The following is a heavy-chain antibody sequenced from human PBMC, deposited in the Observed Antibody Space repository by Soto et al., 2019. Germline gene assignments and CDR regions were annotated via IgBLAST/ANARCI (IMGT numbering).Heavy chain of an antibody. D-gene: IGHD3-3*01. CDR2: IIPILGIA. CDR3: ARSFGGGHLSY. V-gene: IGHV1-69*02. CDR1: GGTFSSYT. Sequence: QVQLVQSGAEVKKPGSSVKVSCKASGGTFSSYTISWVRQAPGQGLEWMGRIIPILGIANYAQKFQGRVTITADKSTSTAYMELSSLRSEDTAVYSCARSFGGGHLSYWGQGTLVTVSS. J-gene: IGHJ4*02.